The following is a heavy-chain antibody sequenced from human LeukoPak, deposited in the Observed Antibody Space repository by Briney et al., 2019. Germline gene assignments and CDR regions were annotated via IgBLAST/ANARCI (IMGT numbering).Heavy chain of an antibody. D-gene: IGHD5-18*01. CDR3: AREAAMGDYYYYYMDV. CDR1: GGSFSSYA. V-gene: IGHV1-69*05. Sequence: ASVRVSCKASGGSFSSYAISWVRQAPGQGLEWMGRIIPIFGTANYAQKFQGRVTITTDESTSTAYMELSSLRSEDTAVYYCAREAAMGDYYYYYMDVRGKGTTVTVSS. J-gene: IGHJ6*03. CDR2: IIPIFGTA.